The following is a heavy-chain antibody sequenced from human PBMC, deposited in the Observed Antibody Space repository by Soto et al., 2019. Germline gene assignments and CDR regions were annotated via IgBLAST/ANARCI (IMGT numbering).Heavy chain of an antibody. V-gene: IGHV4-30-4*01. D-gene: IGHD6-13*01. CDR3: ATVRSRWNIDF. Sequence: QEQLQESGPGLVKPSQTLSLTCTVSGGSISTDDHFWSWIRPPPGKGLEWIGYIYHSGSTHYNPSLKSRLFISLDTSKNQFSLQLTSVTAADTAVYYCATVRSRWNIDFWGQGTLVTVSS. CDR1: GGSISTDDHF. J-gene: IGHJ4*02. CDR2: IYHSGST.